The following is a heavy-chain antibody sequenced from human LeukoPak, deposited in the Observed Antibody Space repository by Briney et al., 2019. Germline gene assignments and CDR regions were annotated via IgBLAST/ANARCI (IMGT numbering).Heavy chain of an antibody. V-gene: IGHV4-34*01. CDR1: GGSFSGYY. D-gene: IGHD4-23*01. Sequence: SETLSLTCAVYGGSFSGYYWSWIRQPPGKGLEWIGEINHSGSTNYNPSLKSRVTISVDTSKNQFSLKLSSVTAADTAVYYCARDIHDYGGKDYYFDYWGQGTLVTVSS. CDR2: INHSGST. CDR3: ARDIHDYGGKDYYFDY. J-gene: IGHJ4*02.